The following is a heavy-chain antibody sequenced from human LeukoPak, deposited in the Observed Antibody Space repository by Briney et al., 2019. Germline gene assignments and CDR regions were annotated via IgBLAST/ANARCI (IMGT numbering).Heavy chain of an antibody. CDR1: GFNFGGYV. D-gene: IGHD4-17*01. CDR3: AKDRDDSGDYAFDY. Sequence: GGSLRLSCAASGFNFGGYVMSWVRQAPGKGLEWVSVISRSGDYTKYSDSVKGRFTISRDNSKNTLSLQVSGLRAGDTAIYYCAKDRDDSGDYAFDYWGQGILVSVSS. CDR2: ISRSGDYT. V-gene: IGHV3-23*01. J-gene: IGHJ4*02.